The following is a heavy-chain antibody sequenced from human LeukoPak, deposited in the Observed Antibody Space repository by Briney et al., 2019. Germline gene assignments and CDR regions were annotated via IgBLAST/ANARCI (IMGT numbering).Heavy chain of an antibody. Sequence: ASVKVSCKASGYTFTSYDINWVRQATGQGLEWMGWMNPNSGNTGYAQKFQGRVTMTRNTSISTAYMELSSLRSEDTAVYYCASDRKPYYYGSGRGKNAFDIWGQGTMVTVSS. D-gene: IGHD3-10*01. CDR2: MNPNSGNT. CDR1: GYTFTSYD. V-gene: IGHV1-8*01. J-gene: IGHJ3*02. CDR3: ASDRKPYYYGSGRGKNAFDI.